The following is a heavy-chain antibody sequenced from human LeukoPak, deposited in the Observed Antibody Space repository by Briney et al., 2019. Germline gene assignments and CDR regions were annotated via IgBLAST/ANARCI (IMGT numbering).Heavy chain of an antibody. D-gene: IGHD2-2*01. CDR3: ASLYCSSTSCLL. V-gene: IGHV3-21*01. Sequence: PGGSLRLSSAASGVTFSSYSMKWGLRAPGKGLEWVSSITSSSSDIYYAASVKGRFTISRDNAKNSLYLQMNILRAEDTAVYYCASLYCSSTSCLLWGQGTLVTVSS. CDR1: GVTFSSYS. CDR2: ITSSSSDI. J-gene: IGHJ4*02.